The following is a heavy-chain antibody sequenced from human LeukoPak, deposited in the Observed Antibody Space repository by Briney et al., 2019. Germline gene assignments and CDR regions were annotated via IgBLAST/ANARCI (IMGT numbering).Heavy chain of an antibody. J-gene: IGHJ4*02. Sequence: GGSLRLSCAASGFTFTSYSMNCVRQAPGKGLEWVSSISSTNSYIYYADSVKGRFTISRDNAKSSLYLQMNSLRAEDTAVYYCARDEGVVGAPFDYWGQGTLVTVSS. D-gene: IGHD1-26*01. CDR1: GFTFTSYS. CDR2: ISSTNSYI. V-gene: IGHV3-21*01. CDR3: ARDEGVVGAPFDY.